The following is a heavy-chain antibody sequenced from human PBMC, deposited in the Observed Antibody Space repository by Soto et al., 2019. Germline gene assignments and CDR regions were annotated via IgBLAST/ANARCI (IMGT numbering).Heavy chain of an antibody. V-gene: IGHV1-8*01. CDR1: GYSFTSFH. Sequence: GASVKVSCKASGYSFTSFHFNWVRQATGQGLEWIGWMNPHSGDTGFAQRFQGRVTMTRNTSINTAYMELSSLRSQDTAVYYCAIGTPGSLDHWGQGTQVTVSS. J-gene: IGHJ4*02. CDR3: AIGTPGSLDH. CDR2: MNPHSGDT.